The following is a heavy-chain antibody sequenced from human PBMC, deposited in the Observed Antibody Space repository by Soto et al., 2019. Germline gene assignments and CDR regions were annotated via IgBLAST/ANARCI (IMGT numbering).Heavy chain of an antibody. D-gene: IGHD1-26*01. J-gene: IGHJ6*02. Sequence: QVQLVQSGAEVKKPGASVKVSCKASGYTFTSYAMHWVRQAPGQRLEWMGWINAGNGNTKYSQKFQGRVTITRDTSASTAYMELSILRSEDTAVYYCSRDPYITSGSYFDDYYYFGMDVWGQGTTVTVSS. CDR3: SRDPYITSGSYFDDYYYFGMDV. CDR2: INAGNGNT. CDR1: GYTFTSYA. V-gene: IGHV1-3*01.